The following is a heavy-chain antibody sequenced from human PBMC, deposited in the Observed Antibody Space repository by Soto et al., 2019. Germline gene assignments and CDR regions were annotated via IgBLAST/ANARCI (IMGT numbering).Heavy chain of an antibody. CDR3: EHMSGGINWFDP. CDR1: GFSLSNIGVA. D-gene: IGHD6-19*01. CDR2: IYWNDDE. V-gene: IGHV2-5*01. Sequence: SGPTLVNPTQTLTLTCTFSGFSLSNIGVAVGWIRQPPGKALEWLTIIYWNDDERYNPSLKNRLTITKDTSRNQVVLTMTNMEPVDTATYFCEHMSGGINWFDPWGQGTLVTVSS. J-gene: IGHJ5*02.